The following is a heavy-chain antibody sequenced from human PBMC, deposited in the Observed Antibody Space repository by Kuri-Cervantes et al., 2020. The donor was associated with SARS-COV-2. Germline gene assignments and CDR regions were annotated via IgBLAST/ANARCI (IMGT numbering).Heavy chain of an antibody. D-gene: IGHD3-22*01. J-gene: IGHJ4*02. V-gene: IGHV3-21*01. Sequence: GESLKISCAASGFTFSSYSMNWVRQAPGKGLEWVSFISSSSSYIYYADSVKGRFTISRDNAKNSLYLQMNSLRAEDTAVHYCATVSDYYDSSGYFLDFDYWGQGTLVTVSS. CDR3: ATVSDYYDSSGYFLDFDY. CDR1: GFTFSSYS. CDR2: ISSSSSYI.